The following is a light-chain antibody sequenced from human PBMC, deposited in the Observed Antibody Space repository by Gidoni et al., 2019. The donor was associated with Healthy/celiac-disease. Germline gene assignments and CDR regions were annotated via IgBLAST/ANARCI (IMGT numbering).Light chain of an antibody. Sequence: QSALTQPPSASGSPGQSVTISCTGTCSDVGGYNYVSWYQQHPGKAPKLMIYEVSKRPSGVPDRFSGSKSGNTASLTVSGLQAEDEADYYCSSYAGSNNPPWVFGGGTKLTVL. CDR3: SSYAGSNNPPWV. CDR2: EVS. CDR1: CSDVGGYNY. J-gene: IGLJ3*02. V-gene: IGLV2-8*01.